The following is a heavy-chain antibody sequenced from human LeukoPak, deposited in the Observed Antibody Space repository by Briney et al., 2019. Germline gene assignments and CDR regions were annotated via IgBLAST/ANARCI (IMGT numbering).Heavy chain of an antibody. CDR2: IYYSGST. CDR3: ARHALGGYAPYYFDY. D-gene: IGHD3-22*01. Sequence: SETRSLTCTVSGGSISSYYWSWIRQPPGKGLEWIGYIYYSGSTNYNPSLKSRVTISVDTSKNQFSLKLSSVTAADTAVYYCARHALGGYAPYYFDYWGQGTLVTVSS. CDR1: GGSISSYY. J-gene: IGHJ4*02. V-gene: IGHV4-59*08.